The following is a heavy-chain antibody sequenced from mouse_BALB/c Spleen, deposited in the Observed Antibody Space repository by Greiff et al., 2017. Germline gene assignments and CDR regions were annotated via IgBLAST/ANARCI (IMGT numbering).Heavy chain of an antibody. J-gene: IGHJ3*01. V-gene: IGHV5-6-4*01. D-gene: IGHD2-4*01. CDR3: TRDGDDYDRFAY. Sequence: EVQRVESGGGLVKPGGSLKLSCAASGFTFSSYTMSWVRQTPEKRLEWVATISSGGSYTYYPDSVKGRFTISRDNAKNTLYLQMSSLKSEDTAMYYCTRDGDDYDRFAYWGQGTLVTVSA. CDR2: ISSGGSYT. CDR1: GFTFSSYT.